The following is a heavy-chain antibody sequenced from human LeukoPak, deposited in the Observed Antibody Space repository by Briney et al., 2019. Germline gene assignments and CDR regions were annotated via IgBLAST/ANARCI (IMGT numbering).Heavy chain of an antibody. CDR2: IYYSGST. J-gene: IGHJ4*02. D-gene: IGHD3-22*01. V-gene: IGHV4-39*07. CDR1: GGSISSSSYY. Sequence: SETLSLTCTVSGGSISSSSYYWGWIRQPPGKGLEWIGSIYYSGSTYYNPSLKSRVTISVDTSKNQFSLKLSSVTAADTAVYYCARVLGYYDSSGYYYLFDYWGQGTLVTVSS. CDR3: ARVLGYYDSSGYYYLFDY.